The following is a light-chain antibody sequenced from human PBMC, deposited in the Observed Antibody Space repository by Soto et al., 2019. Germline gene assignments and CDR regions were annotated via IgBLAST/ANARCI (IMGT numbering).Light chain of an antibody. J-gene: IGKJ4*01. V-gene: IGKV1-39*01. CDR1: QSIRSY. CDR2: AAS. CDR3: QQSHSTPAT. Sequence: DIQMTQSPSTLSASVGDTVTITCRASQSIRSYLNWYQQKPGEAPKLLIYAASSLQSGVPSRFSGSGSGTDFTLTISSLQAEDFATYFCQQSHSTPATFGGGTKVDIK.